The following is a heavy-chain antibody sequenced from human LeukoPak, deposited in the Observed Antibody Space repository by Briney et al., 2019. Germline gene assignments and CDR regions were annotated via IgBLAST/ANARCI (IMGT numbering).Heavy chain of an antibody. Sequence: SETLSLTCTVSGGSVSRGNYYWSWIRQPPGKALEWIGYIYYSGSTNYNPSLKSRVTITVDKSKNQFSLKLTSVTAADTAVYYCARDSRGWSYYYYGMDVWGKGTTVTVSS. D-gene: IGHD6-19*01. CDR2: IYYSGST. CDR1: GGSVSRGNYY. V-gene: IGHV4-61*01. J-gene: IGHJ6*04. CDR3: ARDSRGWSYYYYGMDV.